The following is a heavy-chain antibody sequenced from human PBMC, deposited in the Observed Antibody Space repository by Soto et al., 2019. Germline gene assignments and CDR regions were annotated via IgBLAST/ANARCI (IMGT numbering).Heavy chain of an antibody. CDR2: ISYDGSNK. V-gene: IGHV3-30*18. D-gene: IGHD1-1*01. CDR3: AKDMRLEQYFDY. Sequence: QVQLVESGGGVVQPGRSLRLSCAASGFTFSSYGMHWVRQAPGKGLEWVAVISYDGSNKYYADSVKGRFTISRDNSKNTLYLHMNSLRAEDTAVYYCAKDMRLEQYFDYWGQGTLVTVSS. J-gene: IGHJ4*02. CDR1: GFTFSSYG.